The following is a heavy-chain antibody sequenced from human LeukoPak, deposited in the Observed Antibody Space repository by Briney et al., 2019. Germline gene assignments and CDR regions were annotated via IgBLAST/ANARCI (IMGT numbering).Heavy chain of an antibody. CDR1: GYFITAYY. J-gene: IGHJ4*02. Sequence: SETLSLTCTVSGYFITAYYWSWIRQSPGKGLEWIGYVYYSGSTEYNPSLRSRVTISLEMSKHQFSLHLTSVTAADTAVYYCASNTGTVFDYWGQGVLVTVSS. CDR3: ASNTGTVFDY. V-gene: IGHV4-59*01. CDR2: VYYSGST. D-gene: IGHD7-27*01.